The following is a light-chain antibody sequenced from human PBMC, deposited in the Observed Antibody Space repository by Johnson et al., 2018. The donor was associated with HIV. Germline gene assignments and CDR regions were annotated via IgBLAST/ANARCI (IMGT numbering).Light chain of an antibody. CDR2: DNN. V-gene: IGLV1-51*01. CDR3: GTGDSSLSAGGV. J-gene: IGLJ1*01. CDR1: SSNIGNNY. Sequence: QSVLTQPPSVSAAPGQKVTISCSGSSSNIGNNYVSWYQQLPGTAPKLLIYDNNKRPSGIPDRFSGSKSGTSATLGITGLQTGDEADYYCGTGDSSLSAGGVFGTGTNVTVL.